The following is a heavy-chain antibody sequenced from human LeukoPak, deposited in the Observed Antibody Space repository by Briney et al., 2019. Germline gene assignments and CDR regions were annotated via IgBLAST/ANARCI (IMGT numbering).Heavy chain of an antibody. CDR3: AVGYCSSTSCYREYFQH. D-gene: IGHD2-2*02. CDR1: GGSFSGYY. V-gene: IGHV4-34*01. CDR2: INHSGST. Sequence: PSETLSLTCAVYGGSFSGYYWSWIRQPPGKGLEWIGEINHSGSTNYNPSLKSRVTISVDTSKNQFSLKLSSVTAADTAVYYCAVGYCSSTSCYREYFQHWGQGTLVTVPS. J-gene: IGHJ1*01.